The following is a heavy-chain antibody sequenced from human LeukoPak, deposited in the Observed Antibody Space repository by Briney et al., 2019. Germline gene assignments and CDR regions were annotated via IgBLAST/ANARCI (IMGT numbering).Heavy chain of an antibody. Sequence: WVSVIYSGGSTYYADSVKGRFTISRDNSKNTLYLQMNSLRAEDTAVYYCASTEAYDYVWGSYRFSYWGQGTLVTVSS. CDR3: ASTEAYDYVWGSYRFSY. V-gene: IGHV3-53*01. CDR2: IYSGGST. D-gene: IGHD3-16*02. J-gene: IGHJ4*02.